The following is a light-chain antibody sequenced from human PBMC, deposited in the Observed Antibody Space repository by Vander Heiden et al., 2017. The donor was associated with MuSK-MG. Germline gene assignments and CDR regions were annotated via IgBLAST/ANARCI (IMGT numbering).Light chain of an antibody. V-gene: IGKV3-20*01. CDR3: QQYGSSPWT. Sequence: DIVLTQSPGPLSLPPGERATLSCRASQSISSYLAWYQQKPGQAPRLLIYGASSRATGIPDRFSGSGSGTDFTLTISRLEPEDFGVYYCQQYGSSPWTFGQGTKVEIK. CDR2: GAS. CDR1: QSISSY. J-gene: IGKJ1*01.